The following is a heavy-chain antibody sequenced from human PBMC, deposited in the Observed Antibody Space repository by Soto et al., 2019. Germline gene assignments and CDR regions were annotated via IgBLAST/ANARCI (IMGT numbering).Heavy chain of an antibody. CDR1: GYTFTSYY. CDR3: ARVGSYLSYYYGMDV. J-gene: IGHJ6*02. D-gene: IGHD1-26*01. CDR2: INPSGGST. V-gene: IGHV1-46*01. Sequence: QVQLVQSGAEVKKPGASVKVSCKASGYTFTSYYMHWVRQAPGQGLEGMGIINPSGGSTSYAQKVQGRVTMTRDTSTSTVYMELSSLRSEDTAVYYCARVGSYLSYYYGMDVWGQGTTVTVSS.